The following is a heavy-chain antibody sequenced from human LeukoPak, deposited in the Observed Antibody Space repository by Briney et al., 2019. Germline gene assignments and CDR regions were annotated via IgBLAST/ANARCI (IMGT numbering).Heavy chain of an antibody. V-gene: IGHV3-74*01. Sequence: GGSLRLSCVVSGFTFSTYWMYWVHQAPGKGLVWVSRINTDGSTTNYADSVKGRFTISRDNTKNTLYLQMNTLRAEDTAVYYCVAAGTFDYWGQGALVTVSS. CDR3: VAAGTFDY. CDR1: GFTFSTYW. CDR2: INTDGSTT. J-gene: IGHJ4*02. D-gene: IGHD6-13*01.